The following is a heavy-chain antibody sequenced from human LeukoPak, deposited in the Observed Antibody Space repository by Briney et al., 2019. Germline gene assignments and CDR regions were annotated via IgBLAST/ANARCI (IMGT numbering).Heavy chain of an antibody. CDR2: ISSGGTT. CDR3: ARGDGRGSYKDYYFDY. D-gene: IGHD1-26*01. J-gene: IGHJ4*02. Sequence: GGSLRLSCAVSGFPVSSNHMSWVRQAPGKGLEWVSIISSGGTTYYPDSVKGRFTISRDNAKNSLYLQVSSLRAEDTAVYYCARGDGRGSYKDYYFDYWGQGILVTVSS. V-gene: IGHV3-53*01. CDR1: GFPVSSNH.